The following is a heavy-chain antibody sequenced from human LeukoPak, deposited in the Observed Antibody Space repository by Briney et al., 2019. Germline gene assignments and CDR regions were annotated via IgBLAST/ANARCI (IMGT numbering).Heavy chain of an antibody. CDR1: GYTFTGYY. J-gene: IGHJ4*02. CDR2: INPNSGGT. D-gene: IGHD5-12*01. V-gene: IGHV1-2*02. Sequence: ASVKVSCKASGYTFTGYYMHWVRQAPGQGLEWMGWINPNSGGTNYAQKFQGRVTMTRDTSISTAHMELSRLRSDDTAVYYCARDGRYSGYDFNYWGQGTLVTVSS. CDR3: ARDGRYSGYDFNY.